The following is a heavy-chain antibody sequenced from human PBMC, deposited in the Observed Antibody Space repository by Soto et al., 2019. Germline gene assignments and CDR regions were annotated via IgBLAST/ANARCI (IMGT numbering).Heavy chain of an antibody. D-gene: IGHD6-13*01. V-gene: IGHV4-4*02. CDR2: IYHSGSA. Sequence: SETLCRTCAVYGGSISSSYWWSWVRQPPGKGMEWIGEIYHSGSANYNPSLKSRVTISVDNSKNQFSLKLSSVTAADRAVYYSARYISPSGTYYFVYWGQGTLVTVSS. J-gene: IGHJ4*02. CDR1: GGSISSSYW. CDR3: ARYISPSGTYYFVY.